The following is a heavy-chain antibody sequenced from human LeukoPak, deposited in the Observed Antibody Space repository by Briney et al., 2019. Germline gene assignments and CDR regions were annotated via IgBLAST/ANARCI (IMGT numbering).Heavy chain of an antibody. CDR3: ARAYDYVWGSYRYTFDY. CDR1: GFTFSSYW. CDR2: IKQDGSEK. V-gene: IGHV3-7*04. J-gene: IGHJ4*02. D-gene: IGHD3-16*02. Sequence: GGSLRLSCAASGFTFSSYWMSWVRQAPGKGLEWVANIKQDGSEKYYVDSVKGRFTISRDNAKNSLYLQMNSLRAEDTAVYYCARAYDYVWGSYRYTFDYWGQGTLVTVSS.